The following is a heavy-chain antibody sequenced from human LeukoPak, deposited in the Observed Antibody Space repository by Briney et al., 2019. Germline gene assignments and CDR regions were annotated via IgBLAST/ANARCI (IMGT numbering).Heavy chain of an antibody. CDR1: GYGFSSSW. J-gene: IGHJ4*02. CDR2: IYPGDSDT. Sequence: GESLKISCYGSGYGFSSSWIGWVRQMPGKGLEWMGFIYPGDSDTRYSPSFQAQVTISADKSIGTAFLQWRSLKASDTAMYYCAVGTTSYFVDYWGQGTLVTVSS. V-gene: IGHV5-51*01. D-gene: IGHD2/OR15-2a*01. CDR3: AVGTTSYFVDY.